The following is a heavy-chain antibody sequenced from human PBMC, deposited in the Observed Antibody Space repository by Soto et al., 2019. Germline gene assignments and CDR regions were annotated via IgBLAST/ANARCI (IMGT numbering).Heavy chain of an antibody. Sequence: SETLSLTCTVSGGSISSSSYYWGWIRQPPGKGLEWIGSIYYSGSTYYNPSLKSRVTISVETSKNQFSLKLSFVTAADTAVYYCARYPRRLRVVPAARNVFDMDVWGKGTTVTVSS. CDR2: IYYSGST. CDR3: ARYPRRLRVVPAARNVFDMDV. V-gene: IGHV4-39*01. D-gene: IGHD2-2*01. CDR1: GGSISSSSYY. J-gene: IGHJ6*04.